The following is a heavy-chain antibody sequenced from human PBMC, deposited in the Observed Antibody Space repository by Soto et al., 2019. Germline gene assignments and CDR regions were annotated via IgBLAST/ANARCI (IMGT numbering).Heavy chain of an antibody. CDR1: GYSFTSYW. Sequence: GGSLRLSCKGSGYSFTSYWIGWVRQMPGKGLEWMGIIYPGDSDTRYSPSFQGQVTISADKSISTAYLQWSSLKASDTAMYYCATTLPPVNIAAYWGQGTLVTVSS. J-gene: IGHJ4*02. D-gene: IGHD6-13*01. CDR2: IYPGDSDT. V-gene: IGHV5-51*01. CDR3: ATTLPPVNIAAY.